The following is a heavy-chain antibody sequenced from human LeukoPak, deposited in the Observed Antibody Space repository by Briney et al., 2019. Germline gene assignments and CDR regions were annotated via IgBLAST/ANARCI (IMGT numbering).Heavy chain of an antibody. CDR2: ISYDGSNK. D-gene: IGHD4-23*01. J-gene: IGHJ4*02. V-gene: IGHV3-30-3*01. Sequence: QPGRSLRLSCAASGFTFSSYAMHWVRQAPGKGLEWVAVISYDGSNKYYADSVKGRFTISRDNSKNTLYLQMNSLRAEDTAVYYCAMVTPDYWGQGTLVTVSS. CDR3: AMVTPDY. CDR1: GFTFSSYA.